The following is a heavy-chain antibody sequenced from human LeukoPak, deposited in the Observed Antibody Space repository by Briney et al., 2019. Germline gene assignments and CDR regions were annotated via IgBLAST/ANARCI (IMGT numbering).Heavy chain of an antibody. CDR2: INSDGSST. J-gene: IGHJ1*01. Sequence: GGSLRLSCAASGFTFSSYWMHWVRQAPGKGLVWVSRINSDGSSTSYADSVKGRFTISRDNAKNTLYLQMNSLRAEDTAVYYCAMGATSWSGYSFPKIFQHWGRGTLVTVSS. CDR3: AMGATSWSGYSFPKIFQH. V-gene: IGHV3-74*01. CDR1: GFTFSSYW. D-gene: IGHD3-3*01.